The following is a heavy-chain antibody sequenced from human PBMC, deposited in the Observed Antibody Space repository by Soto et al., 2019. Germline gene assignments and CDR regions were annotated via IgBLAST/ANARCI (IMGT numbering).Heavy chain of an antibody. CDR3: ARDGDSSGHYSQFDY. J-gene: IGHJ4*02. Sequence: QVQVEESGGGVVQAGRSLRLSCAASGFTFSSYGMHWVRQAPGKGLEWVAVMRSDGSNKYYADSVKGRFTISRDNSKNTLYLQMNSLRAEDTAVYYCARDGDSSGHYSQFDYWGQGTLVTVPS. V-gene: IGHV3-33*01. D-gene: IGHD3-22*01. CDR2: MRSDGSNK. CDR1: GFTFSSYG.